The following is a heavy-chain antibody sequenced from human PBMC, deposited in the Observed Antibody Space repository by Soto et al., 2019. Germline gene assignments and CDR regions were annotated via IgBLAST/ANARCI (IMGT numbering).Heavy chain of an antibody. CDR1: CGPIFRSSYY. V-gene: IGHV4-61*05. CDR3: AKRSQDYAAWFDP. CDR2: IYFSGST. Sequence: SEALYLTGTVSCGPIFRSSYYCAWIRQPPGKGLEWIGNIYFSGSTNYNPSLQSRLTMSIDKSKNQFSLHLSSVTAADTAVYYCAKRSQDYAAWFDPWGQGTLVTVSS. D-gene: IGHD3-16*01. J-gene: IGHJ5*02.